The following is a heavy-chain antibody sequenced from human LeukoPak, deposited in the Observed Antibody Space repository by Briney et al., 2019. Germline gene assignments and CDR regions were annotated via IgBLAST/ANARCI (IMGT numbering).Heavy chain of an antibody. V-gene: IGHV3-7*01. CDR2: IKNDGSEK. J-gene: IGHJ6*03. Sequence: GGSLRLSCAASGFTFSNYWMKWVRQAPGKGPEWVASIKNDGSEKYFVDYVKDRFTNSRDNAKNSLYLQINSLKVEDRAIYYCARDDGDVWGMGTTVTVSS. CDR1: GFTFSNYW. CDR3: ARDDGDV.